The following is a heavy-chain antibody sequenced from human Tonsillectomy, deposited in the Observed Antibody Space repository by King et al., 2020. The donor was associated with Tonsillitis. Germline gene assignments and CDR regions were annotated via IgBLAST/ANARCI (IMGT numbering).Heavy chain of an antibody. J-gene: IGHJ5*02. Sequence: LQLQESGPGLVKPSETLSLTCTVSGGSISSSIYYWGWIRQPPGKGLEWIGSIFYTGNTYYNPSLKSRVTISVDTSKNQFSLKLTSVTAADTAVYYCARHFYASGKRFDPWAQGTLVTVSS. V-gene: IGHV4-39*07. D-gene: IGHD3-10*01. CDR3: ARHFYASGKRFDP. CDR1: GGSISSSIYY. CDR2: IFYTGNT.